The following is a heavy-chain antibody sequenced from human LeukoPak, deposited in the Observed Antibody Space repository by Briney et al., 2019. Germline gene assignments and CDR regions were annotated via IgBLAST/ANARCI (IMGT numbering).Heavy chain of an antibody. D-gene: IGHD6-19*01. V-gene: IGHV3-30*19. CDR2: ISYDGTDK. CDR3: ASPNSMAGNHYFHY. Sequence: GGSLRLSCAASGFTFSSYGMHWVRQPPGKGLEWVAVISYDGTDKYYADSVKGRFTISRDNSKSTLYLQMDSLRAEDTAVYYCASPNSMAGNHYFHYWGQGTLVTVSS. J-gene: IGHJ4*02. CDR1: GFTFSSYG.